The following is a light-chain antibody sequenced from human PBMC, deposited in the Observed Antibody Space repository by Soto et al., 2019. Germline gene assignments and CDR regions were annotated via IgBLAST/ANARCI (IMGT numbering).Light chain of an antibody. CDR3: QQYNSYSGT. CDR1: QSISSW. CDR2: DAS. V-gene: IGKV1-5*01. J-gene: IGKJ1*01. Sequence: IPMTQSPPTLSASVGDRATITWRASQSISSWLAWYQQKPGKAPKLLIYDASSLESGVPSRFSGSGSGTEFTLTISSLQPDDFATYYCQQYNSYSGTFGQRTKVDIK.